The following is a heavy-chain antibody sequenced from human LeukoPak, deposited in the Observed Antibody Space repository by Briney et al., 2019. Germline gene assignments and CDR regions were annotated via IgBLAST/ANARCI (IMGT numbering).Heavy chain of an antibody. J-gene: IGHJ4*02. Sequence: SETLSLTCTVSGGSISSSSYYWGWIRQPPGKGLEWIGSIYYSGSTYYNPSLKSRVTISVDTSKNQFSLKLSSVTAADTAVYYCARSTASIAAAGTGSDFDYWGQGTLVTVSS. CDR1: GGSISSSSYY. CDR2: IYYSGST. D-gene: IGHD6-13*01. V-gene: IGHV4-39*01. CDR3: ARSTASIAAAGTGSDFDY.